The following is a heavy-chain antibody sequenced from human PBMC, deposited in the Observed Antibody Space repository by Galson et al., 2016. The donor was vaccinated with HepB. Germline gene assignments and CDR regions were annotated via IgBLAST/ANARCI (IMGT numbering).Heavy chain of an antibody. CDR2: IYPGDSDT. CDR3: ARRGRSVTIAKYYFDS. J-gene: IGHJ4*02. V-gene: IGHV5-51*01. D-gene: IGHD4-17*01. Sequence: QSGAEVKKPGESLKISCKTSGYTFANFWIAWVRQLPGKGLEWVATIYPGDSDTRYSPSFQGHVTVSADKSIDTAYLQWTILKASDTAFHYCARRGRSVTIAKYYFDSWGQGSLFTVSS. CDR1: GYTFANFW.